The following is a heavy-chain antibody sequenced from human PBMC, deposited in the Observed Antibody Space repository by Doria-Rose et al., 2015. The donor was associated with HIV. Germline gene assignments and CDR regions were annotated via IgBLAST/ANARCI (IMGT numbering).Heavy chain of an antibody. CDR2: IYYSGST. V-gene: IGHV4-39*07. Sequence: LEWIGSIYYSGSTYYNPSLKSRVTISVDTSKNQSSLKLSSVTAADTAVYYCARGILVAAPPFFDYWGQGTLVTVSS. D-gene: IGHD2-15*01. CDR3: ARGILVAAPPFFDY. J-gene: IGHJ4*02.